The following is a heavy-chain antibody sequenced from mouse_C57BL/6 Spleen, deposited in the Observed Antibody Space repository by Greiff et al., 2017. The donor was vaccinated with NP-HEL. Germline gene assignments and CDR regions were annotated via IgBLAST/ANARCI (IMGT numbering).Heavy chain of an antibody. J-gene: IGHJ3*01. V-gene: IGHV3-6*01. CDR1: GYSITSGYY. CDR2: ISYDGSN. CDR3: ARDETPDWFAY. Sequence: EVQVVESGPGLVKPSQSLSLTCSVTGYSITSGYYWNWIRQFPGNKLEWMGYISYDGSNNYNPSLKNRISITRDTSKNQFFLKLNSVTTEDTATYYCARDETPDWFAYWGQGTLVTVSA.